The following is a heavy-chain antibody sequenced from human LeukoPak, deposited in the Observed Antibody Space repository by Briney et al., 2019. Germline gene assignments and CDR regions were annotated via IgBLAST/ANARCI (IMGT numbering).Heavy chain of an antibody. J-gene: IGHJ4*02. Sequence: SETLSLTCAVSGGSISSSNWRSWVRLPPGKGLEWIGEIYHSGSTNYNPSLKSRVTISVDKSKNQFSLKLSSVTAADTAVYYCARVSRSFNYYDSSGSRNYFDYWGQGTLVTVSS. CDR1: GGSISSSNW. V-gene: IGHV4-4*02. CDR2: IYHSGST. CDR3: ARVSRSFNYYDSSGSRNYFDY. D-gene: IGHD3-22*01.